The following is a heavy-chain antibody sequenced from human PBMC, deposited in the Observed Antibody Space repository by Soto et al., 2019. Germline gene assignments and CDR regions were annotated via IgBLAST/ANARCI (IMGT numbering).Heavy chain of an antibody. CDR3: ECSSWPRGFDP. CDR2: ISGSGGST. D-gene: IGHD6-13*01. CDR1: GFTFSSYA. J-gene: IGHJ5*02. V-gene: IGHV3-23*01. Sequence: GGSLRLSCAASGFTFSSYAMSWVRQAPGKGLEWVSAISGSGGSTYYADSVKGRFTISRDNSKNTLYLQMNSLRAEDTAVYYCECSSWPRGFDPWGQGTLVTVSS.